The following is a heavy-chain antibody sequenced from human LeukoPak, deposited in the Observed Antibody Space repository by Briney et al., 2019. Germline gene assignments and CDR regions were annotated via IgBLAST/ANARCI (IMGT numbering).Heavy chain of an antibody. J-gene: IGHJ4*02. V-gene: IGHV4-4*02. CDR1: GGSISSSNW. CDR3: ARRVHYGDYFDY. CDR2: IYHSGST. D-gene: IGHD4-17*01. Sequence: PSETLSLTCAVSGGSISSSNWWSWVRQPPGKGLEWIGEIYHSGSTNYNPSLKSRVTISVDMSKNQFSLKLSSVTAADTAMYYCARRVHYGDYFDYWGQGTLVTVSS.